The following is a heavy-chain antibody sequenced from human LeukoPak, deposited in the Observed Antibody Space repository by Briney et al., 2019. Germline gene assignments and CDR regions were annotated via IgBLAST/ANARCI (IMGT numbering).Heavy chain of an antibody. J-gene: IGHJ4*02. CDR3: ARSMAAADY. V-gene: IGHV3-33*01. D-gene: IGHD6-13*01. CDR2: MWYDGSKE. Sequence: GGSLRLSCGASGFTFSAYGMLWVRQAPGKGLEGVAVMWYDGSKEYYADSVKGRFTVSIDNSKNTLYLEMNSLRAEDTAVYYCARSMAAADYWGQGTLVTVSS. CDR1: GFTFSAYG.